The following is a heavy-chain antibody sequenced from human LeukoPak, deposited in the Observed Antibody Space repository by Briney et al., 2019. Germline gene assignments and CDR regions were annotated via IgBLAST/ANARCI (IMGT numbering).Heavy chain of an antibody. CDR2: MDPNSGNT. CDR1: GYTFTSYD. CDR3: ARFSRYCSSTSCYLYGMDV. Sequence: GASVKVSCKASGYTFTSYDINWVRQATGQGLEWMGWMDPNSGNTGYAQKFQGRVTMTRTTSRSTAYMELGSLRSEDTALYYCARFSRYCSSTSCYLYGMDVWGQGTTVTVSS. V-gene: IGHV1-8*01. J-gene: IGHJ6*02. D-gene: IGHD2-2*01.